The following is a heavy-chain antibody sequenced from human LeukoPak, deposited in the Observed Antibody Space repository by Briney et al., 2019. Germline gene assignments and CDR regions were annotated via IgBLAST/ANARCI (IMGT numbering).Heavy chain of an antibody. CDR2: ISSSPSYI. Sequence: GGSLRLSCAASGFTFSYFSMNWVRQAPGKGLEWVSSISSSPSYIYYADSLKGRFTISRDDAKNSLYLQMNSLRAEDTALYYCAGGGGWYWGQGTLVTVSS. CDR3: AGGGGWY. V-gene: IGHV3-21*04. J-gene: IGHJ4*02. CDR1: GFTFSYFS. D-gene: IGHD2-15*01.